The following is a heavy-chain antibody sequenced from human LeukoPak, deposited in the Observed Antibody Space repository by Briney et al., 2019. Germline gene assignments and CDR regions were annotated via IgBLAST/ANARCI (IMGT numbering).Heavy chain of an antibody. J-gene: IGHJ4*02. CDR2: ISKDGSDK. Sequence: PGGSLRLSCAASGFTFSAYGMHWVRQAPGKGLETVAFISKDGSDKYYADSVKDRFTISRDDSKNTLSLRMNSLTANDTAVYYCARRACTGGSCYSKYWGPGSLVVVSS. D-gene: IGHD2-15*01. CDR3: ARRACTGGSCYSKY. V-gene: IGHV3-30*03. CDR1: GFTFSAYG.